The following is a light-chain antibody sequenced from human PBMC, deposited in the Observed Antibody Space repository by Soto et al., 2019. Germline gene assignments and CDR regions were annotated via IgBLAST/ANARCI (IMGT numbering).Light chain of an antibody. CDR2: DAS. CDR3: QQRSNWPPLT. J-gene: IGKJ4*01. CDR1: QSVSSY. V-gene: IGKV3-11*01. Sequence: EIVLTQSPATLSLAPGERATLSCRASQSVSSYLAWYQQKPGQAPRLLIYDASNRATGLPARFRGSGSGTDFTLTISSLEPEDYAFYYCQQRSNWPPLTFRGATTVAIK.